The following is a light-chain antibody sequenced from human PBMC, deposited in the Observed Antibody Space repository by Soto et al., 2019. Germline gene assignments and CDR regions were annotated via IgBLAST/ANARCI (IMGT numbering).Light chain of an antibody. CDR3: QQDNSYWT. CDR1: QSISSW. V-gene: IGKV1-5*03. CDR2: KAS. Sequence: DIQMTQSPSTLSASVGDRVTITCRASQSISSWLAWYQQKPGKAPKLLIYKASSLESGVPSRFSGSGSGTEFTLTVSSLQPGDFATYYWQQDNSYWTFGKGTKVEIK. J-gene: IGKJ1*01.